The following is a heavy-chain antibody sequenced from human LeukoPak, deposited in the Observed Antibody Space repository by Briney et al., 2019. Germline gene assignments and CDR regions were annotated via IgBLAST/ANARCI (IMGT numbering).Heavy chain of an antibody. CDR1: GGSISSGDYY. CDR3: ARILRYPIGHDI. Sequence: SETLSLTCTVSGGSISSGDYYWSWIRQPPGNGLEWIGYIYYSGSTYYNPSLKSRVTISVDTSKNQYSLNLSSVTAADTAVYYCARILRYPIGHDIWGQGTMVTVSS. CDR2: IYYSGST. V-gene: IGHV4-30-4*01. J-gene: IGHJ3*02. D-gene: IGHD2-2*02.